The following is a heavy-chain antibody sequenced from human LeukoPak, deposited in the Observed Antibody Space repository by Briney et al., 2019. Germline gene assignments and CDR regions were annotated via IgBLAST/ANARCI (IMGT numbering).Heavy chain of an antibody. Sequence: PGGSLRLSCAASGFTFSSYSMNWVRQAPGKGLEWVSSISSSSSYIYYADSVKGRFTISRDNAKNSLYLQMNSLRAEDTAVYYCARENKGVVVNFDYWGQGTLVTVSS. CDR1: GFTFSSYS. J-gene: IGHJ4*02. D-gene: IGHD2-15*01. V-gene: IGHV3-21*01. CDR3: ARENKGVVVNFDY. CDR2: ISSSSSYI.